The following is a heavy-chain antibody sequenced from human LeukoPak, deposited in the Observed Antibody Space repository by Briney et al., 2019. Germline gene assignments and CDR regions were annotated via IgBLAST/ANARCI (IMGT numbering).Heavy chain of an antibody. CDR1: GGSISSYY. Sequence: PSETLSLTCTVSGGSISSYYWSWIRQPPGKGLELIGYIYYSGSTNYNPSLKSRVPISVDTSKNQFSLKLSSVTAADTAVYYCARAQYYYDSSGYYYYFDYWGQGTLVTVSS. J-gene: IGHJ4*02. CDR2: IYYSGST. CDR3: ARAQYYYDSSGYYYYFDY. V-gene: IGHV4-59*01. D-gene: IGHD3-22*01.